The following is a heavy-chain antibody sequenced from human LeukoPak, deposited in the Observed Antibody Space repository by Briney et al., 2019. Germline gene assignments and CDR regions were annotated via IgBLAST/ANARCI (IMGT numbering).Heavy chain of an antibody. D-gene: IGHD6-13*01. V-gene: IGHV3-30*02. J-gene: IGHJ4*02. CDR1: GFTFSSYG. Sequence: PGGSLRLSCAASGFTFSSYGMHWVRQAPGKGLEWVAFIRFDGSDKYYADSVKGRFTISRDNSKNTLYLQMNSLRAEETAVYYCAKRSSSWSELEYWGQGTLVTVSS. CDR3: AKRSSSWSELEY. CDR2: IRFDGSDK.